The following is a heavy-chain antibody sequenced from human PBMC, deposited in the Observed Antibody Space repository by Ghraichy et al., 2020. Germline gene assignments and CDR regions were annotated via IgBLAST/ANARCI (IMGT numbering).Heavy chain of an antibody. Sequence: GESLNISCAGSGFTFSSNTMNWVRQAPGKGLEWLSSITSTSSYIYYADSVKGRFTISRDNAKNSLYLQMNSLGAEDTALYYCVRTYCSSRRCFWGASQNAFDIWGQGTMVTVSS. CDR1: GFTFSSNT. D-gene: IGHD2-2*01. V-gene: IGHV3-21*01. CDR2: ITSTSSYI. CDR3: VRTYCSSRRCFWGASQNAFDI. J-gene: IGHJ3*02.